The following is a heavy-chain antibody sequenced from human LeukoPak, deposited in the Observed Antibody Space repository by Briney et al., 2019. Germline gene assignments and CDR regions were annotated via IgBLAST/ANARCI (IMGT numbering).Heavy chain of an antibody. Sequence: SETLSLTCTVSGGSISSYYWSWIRQPPGKGLEWIGYIYYSGSTNYNPSLKSRVTISVDTSKNQFSLKLSSVTAADTAVYFCARRGLGDFWSGKYYGMDVWGQGTTVTVSS. CDR3: ARRGLGDFWSGKYYGMDV. CDR1: GGSISSYY. D-gene: IGHD3-3*01. V-gene: IGHV4-59*08. CDR2: IYYSGST. J-gene: IGHJ6*02.